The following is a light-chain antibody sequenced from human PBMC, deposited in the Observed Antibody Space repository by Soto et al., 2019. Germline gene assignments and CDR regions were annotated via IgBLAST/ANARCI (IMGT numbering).Light chain of an antibody. Sequence: EIVMTQSPATLSVSPGERVTLSCRASQSLSSNLAWYQQKPGQAPRLLIYGASTRATGIPARFSGSGSGTEFTLTISSLQSADFAVYYCQQYNNWPPWTFGQGTKVEIK. CDR1: QSLSSN. CDR2: GAS. V-gene: IGKV3-15*01. CDR3: QQYNNWPPWT. J-gene: IGKJ1*01.